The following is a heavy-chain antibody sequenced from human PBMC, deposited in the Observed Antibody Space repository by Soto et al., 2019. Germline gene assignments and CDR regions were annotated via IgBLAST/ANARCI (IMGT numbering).Heavy chain of an antibody. J-gene: IGHJ4*02. V-gene: IGHV1-2*02. D-gene: IGHD3-10*01. CDR2: INPNSGGT. Sequence: ASVKVSCKASGYTFTGYYMHWVRQAPGQGLEWMGWINPNSGGTNYAQKFQGRVTMTRDTSISKAYMELSRLRSDDTAVYYCAKTNTYYYGSASYYGLDYWGQGTLVTVSS. CDR1: GYTFTGYY. CDR3: AKTNTYYYGSASYYGLDY.